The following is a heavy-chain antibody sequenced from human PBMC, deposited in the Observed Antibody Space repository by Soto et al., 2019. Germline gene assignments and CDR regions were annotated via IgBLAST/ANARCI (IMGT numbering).Heavy chain of an antibody. CDR1: GFTLTSYG. Sequence: GASVKVSCQASGFTLTSYGFSWGRQAPGQGLEWMGWISAYNGNTNYAQKRQGRVTMTTDTSTSTAYMELRSLRSDDTAVYYCARGGSSGWYNFQHGGQGTLVTVSA. J-gene: IGHJ1*01. CDR3: ARGGSSGWYNFQH. D-gene: IGHD6-19*01. CDR2: ISAYNGNT. V-gene: IGHV1-18*01.